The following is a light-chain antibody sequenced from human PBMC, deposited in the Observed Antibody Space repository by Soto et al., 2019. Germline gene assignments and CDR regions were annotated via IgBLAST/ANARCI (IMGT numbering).Light chain of an antibody. CDR3: QQRSNWPSIT. J-gene: IGKJ5*01. CDR2: DAS. CDR1: QSVSSY. V-gene: IGKV3-11*01. Sequence: EIVLTQSPATLSLSPGERATLSCRASQSVSSYLAWYQQKPGQAPRLLIYDASNRATGIPAKYSGSRSVTDFTLTFCSLEPEDFAVYYCQQRSNWPSITFGQGTRLEIK.